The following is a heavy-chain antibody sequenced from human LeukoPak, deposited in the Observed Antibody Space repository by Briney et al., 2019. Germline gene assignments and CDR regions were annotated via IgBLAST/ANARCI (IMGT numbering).Heavy chain of an antibody. CDR3: ARTVTIFGVVIFYYYMGV. J-gene: IGHJ6*03. Sequence: PSETLSLTCAVYGGSFSGYYWSWIRQPPGKGLEWIGEINHSGSTNYNPSLKSRVTISVDTSKNQFSLKLSSVTAADAAVCYCARTVTIFGVVIFYYYMGVWGKGTTVTVSS. V-gene: IGHV4-34*01. D-gene: IGHD3-3*01. CDR1: GGSFSGYY. CDR2: INHSGST.